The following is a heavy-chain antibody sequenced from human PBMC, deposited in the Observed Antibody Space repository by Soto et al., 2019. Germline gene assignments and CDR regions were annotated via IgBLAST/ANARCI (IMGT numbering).Heavy chain of an antibody. J-gene: IGHJ6*03. CDR3: ARDGEGVGEFSNFYYYYYYMDV. CDR2: IWYDGSNK. Sequence: GGSLRLSCAASGFTFSSYGMHWVRQAPGKGLEWVAVIWYDGSNKYYADSVKGRFTISRDNSKNTLYLQMNSLRAEDTAVYYCARDGEGVGEFSNFYYYYYYMDVWGKGTTVTVSS. V-gene: IGHV3-33*01. D-gene: IGHD3-10*01. CDR1: GFTFSSYG.